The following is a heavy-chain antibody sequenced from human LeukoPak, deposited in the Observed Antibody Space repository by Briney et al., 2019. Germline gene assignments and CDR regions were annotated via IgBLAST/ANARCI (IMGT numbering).Heavy chain of an antibody. D-gene: IGHD2-2*01. V-gene: IGHV1-46*01. J-gene: IGHJ5*02. Sequence: ASVKVSCKASGYTFTSYYMHWVRQAPGQGLEWMGIINPSGGSTSYAQKFQGRVTMTRDTSTSTVYMELSSLRSEDTAVYYCARDVQGAYCSSTSCYNWFDPWGQGTLVTVSS. CDR2: INPSGGST. CDR3: ARDVQGAYCSSTSCYNWFDP. CDR1: GYTFTSYY.